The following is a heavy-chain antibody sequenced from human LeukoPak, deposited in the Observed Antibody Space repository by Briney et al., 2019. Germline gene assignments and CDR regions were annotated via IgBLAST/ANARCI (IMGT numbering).Heavy chain of an antibody. CDR3: AKGRWVLFDC. CDR2: TYYRSKWYN. J-gene: IGHJ4*02. V-gene: IGHV6-1*01. Sequence: SQTLSLTCDISGDSVSSNSAAWNWIRQSPSRGLEWLGRTYYRSKWYNDYAISVKSRMTINADTSKNQFSLQLNSVAPEDTAVYYCAKGRWVLFDCWGQGTLVIVSS. D-gene: IGHD3-10*01. CDR1: GDSVSSNSAA.